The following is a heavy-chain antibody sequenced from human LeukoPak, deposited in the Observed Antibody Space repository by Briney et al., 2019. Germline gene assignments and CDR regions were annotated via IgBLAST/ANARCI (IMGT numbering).Heavy chain of an antibody. V-gene: IGHV4-39*01. CDR1: GGSISSSSHY. D-gene: IGHD6-19*01. J-gene: IGHJ4*02. Sequence: ASETLSLTCTVFGGSISSSSHYWGWIRQPPGEGLEWIGSIYFSGSTYYSPSLKSRVTISVDPSTNQFSLKLTSVTAADTAVYYCARHPWLGPFDYCGQGTLVTVSS. CDR2: IYFSGST. CDR3: ARHPWLGPFDY.